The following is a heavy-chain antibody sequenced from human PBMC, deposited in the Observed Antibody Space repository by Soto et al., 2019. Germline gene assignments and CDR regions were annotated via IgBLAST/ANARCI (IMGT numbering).Heavy chain of an antibody. CDR2: ISYHGSDT. CDR1: GFIFSRDG. J-gene: IGHJ5*02. V-gene: IGHV3-30*18. D-gene: IGHD2-8*01. Sequence: QVQLVESGGGVVQPGTSLRLSCAASGFIFSRDGMHLVRQAPGKGLEWVAVISYHGSDTYYADSVKGRFTISRDNSKNAVYLQVTGLRPEDTALYYCAKPNGADIPFEAWGQGTLVTVSS. CDR3: AKPNGADIPFEA.